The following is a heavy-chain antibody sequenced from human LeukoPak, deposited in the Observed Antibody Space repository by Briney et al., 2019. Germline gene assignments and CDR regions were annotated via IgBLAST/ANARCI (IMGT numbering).Heavy chain of an antibody. V-gene: IGHV4-59*08. J-gene: IGHJ3*02. CDR2: IYYSGST. D-gene: IGHD3-16*02. CDR1: GGSISSYY. Sequence: ASETLSLTCTVSGGSISSYYWSWIRQPPGKGLEWIGYIYYSGSTNYNPPLKSRVTISVDTSKNQFSLKLSSVTAADTAVYYCARRLKSKDDYVWGSYRYGLHAFDIWGQGTMVTVSS. CDR3: ARRLKSKDDYVWGSYRYGLHAFDI.